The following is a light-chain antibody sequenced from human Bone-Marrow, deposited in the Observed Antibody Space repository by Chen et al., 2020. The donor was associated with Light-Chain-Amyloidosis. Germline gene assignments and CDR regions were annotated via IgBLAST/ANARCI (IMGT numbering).Light chain of an antibody. V-gene: IGKV1-33*01. Sequence: DIRMTQAPSSLSVSVGDRVTITCQASQDISNYLNWYQQKPGKAPKLLIYDASNLETGVPSRFSGSGSGTDFTFTISSLQPGDIATYYCQQYDNLPITFGQGTRLEIK. CDR3: QQYDNLPIT. CDR1: QDISNY. CDR2: DAS. J-gene: IGKJ5*01.